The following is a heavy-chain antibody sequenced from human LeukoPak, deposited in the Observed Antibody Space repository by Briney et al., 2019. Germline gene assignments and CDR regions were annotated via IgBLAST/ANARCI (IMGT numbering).Heavy chain of an antibody. D-gene: IGHD6-19*01. J-gene: IGHJ3*02. CDR1: GYSISSGYY. CDR3: ARDFIAVAGNGAFDI. CDR2: IYHSGST. Sequence: SETLSLTCTVSGYSISSGYYWGWIRQPPGKGLEWIGSIYHSGSTYYNPSLKSRVTISVDTSKNQFSLKLSSVTAADTAVYYCARDFIAVAGNGAFDIWGQGTMVTVSS. V-gene: IGHV4-38-2*02.